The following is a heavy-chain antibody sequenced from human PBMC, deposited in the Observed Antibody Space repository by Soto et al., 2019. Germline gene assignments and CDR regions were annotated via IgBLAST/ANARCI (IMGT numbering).Heavy chain of an antibody. CDR1: GDSISSSNYY. D-gene: IGHD3-10*01. J-gene: IGHJ6*02. V-gene: IGHV4-39*01. CDR2: IFYTGST. Sequence: SETLSLTCTVSGDSISSSNYYWGWIRQPPGKGLEWIGSIFYTGSTYYNPSLKSRVTISVDTSKNQFSLKLSSVTAADTAVYYCARHYGSGSFYYYGMDVWGQGTTVTVS. CDR3: ARHYGSGSFYYYGMDV.